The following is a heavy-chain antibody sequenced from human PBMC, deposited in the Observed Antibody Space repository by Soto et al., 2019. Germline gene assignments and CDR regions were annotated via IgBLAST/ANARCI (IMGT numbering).Heavy chain of an antibody. CDR3: ARDGALECCRSPNCFFFAL. Sequence: QVRLVESGGGVVQPGASLRLSCAASGFTFPTYGMHWVRQTPGKGLEWVAVIRYDGTTENYADSVKGRFTVSRDNSKDTLYLQMNPLRAEDTAVYYCARDGALECCRSPNCFFFALWGQGTLVTVSP. J-gene: IGHJ5*02. V-gene: IGHV3-33*01. D-gene: IGHD2-2*01. CDR2: IRYDGTTE. CDR1: GFTFPTYG.